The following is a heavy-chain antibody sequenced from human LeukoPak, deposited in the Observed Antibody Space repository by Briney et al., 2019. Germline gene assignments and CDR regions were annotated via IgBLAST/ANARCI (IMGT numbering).Heavy chain of an antibody. CDR3: ARVYYYDSSGYSLSAFDI. CDR1: GGSISSYY. CDR2: IYYSGST. J-gene: IGHJ3*02. D-gene: IGHD3-22*01. V-gene: IGHV4-59*01. Sequence: SETLSLTCTVSGGSISSYYWSWIRQPPGKGLEWIGYIYYSGSTNYNPSLKSRVTISVDTSKNQFSLKLSSVTAADTAVYYCARVYYYDSSGYSLSAFDIWGQGTMVTVSS.